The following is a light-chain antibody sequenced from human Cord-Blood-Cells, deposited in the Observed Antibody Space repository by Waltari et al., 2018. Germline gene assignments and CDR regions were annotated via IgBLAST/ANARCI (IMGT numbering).Light chain of an antibody. J-gene: IGKJ1*01. CDR2: GAS. CDR3: QQYGSSPWT. V-gene: IGKV3-20*01. Sequence: LSLSPGERATLSCRASQSVSSNYLAWYQQKPGQAPRLLIYGASSRATGIPDRFSASGSGTDFTLTISRLEPEDFAVYYCQQYGSSPWTFGQGTKVEIK. CDR1: QSVSSNY.